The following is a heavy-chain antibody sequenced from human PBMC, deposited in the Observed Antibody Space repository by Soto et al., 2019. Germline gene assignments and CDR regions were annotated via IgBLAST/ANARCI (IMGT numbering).Heavy chain of an antibody. Sequence: GGSLRLSCAASGFTLSSYSLNWVRQAPGKGLELISYISRSSTTTIYYADSVKGRFTISRDNAKNSLYLQMNSLRDEDTAVYYCARDRLGYSYGNSMDVWGQGTTVTVSS. J-gene: IGHJ6*02. D-gene: IGHD5-18*01. CDR3: ARDRLGYSYGNSMDV. V-gene: IGHV3-48*02. CDR2: ISRSSTTTI. CDR1: GFTLSSYS.